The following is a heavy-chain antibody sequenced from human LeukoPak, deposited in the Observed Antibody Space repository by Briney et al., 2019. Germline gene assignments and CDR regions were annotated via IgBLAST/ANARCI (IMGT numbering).Heavy chain of an antibody. J-gene: IGHJ4*02. CDR3: APTYYYESSGHQ. V-gene: IGHV3-48*01. CDR2: ISSGSSLI. D-gene: IGHD3-22*01. CDR1: GSTLRSYS. Sequence: QPGGSLRLSCVASGSTLRSYSMNWVRQAPGKGLEWVSYISSGSSLIHYADSVKGRFTISRDNAKNSLYLQTNNLRVEDTAVYYCAPTYYYESSGHQGGQGTLVTVSA.